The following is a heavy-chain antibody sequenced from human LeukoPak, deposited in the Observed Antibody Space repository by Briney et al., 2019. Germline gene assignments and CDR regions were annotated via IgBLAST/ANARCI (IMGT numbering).Heavy chain of an antibody. CDR1: GGSISNSIYF. D-gene: IGHD3-22*01. CDR3: ASNEGGNRRGFGL. Sequence: SETLSLTCTVSGGSISNSIYFWGWIRQPPGKGLEWIGSIHYSGSTYYNPSLKSRVTISVDTSKNQFSLNLTSVTAADTAVYYCASNEGGNRRGFGLWGQGTLVTVSS. V-gene: IGHV4-39*01. CDR2: IHYSGST. J-gene: IGHJ4*02.